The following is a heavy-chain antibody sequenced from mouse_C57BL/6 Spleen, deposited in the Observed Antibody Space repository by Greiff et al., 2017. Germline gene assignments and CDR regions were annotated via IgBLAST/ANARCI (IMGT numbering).Heavy chain of an antibody. CDR1: GFTFSSYG. CDR3: ARRGSTVVATDYYAMDY. CDR2: ISSGGSYT. V-gene: IGHV5-6*01. D-gene: IGHD1-1*01. J-gene: IGHJ4*01. Sequence: EVQLVESGGDLVKPGGSLKLSCAASGFTFSSYGMSWVRQTPDKRLEWVATISSGGSYTYYPDSVKGRFTISRDNAKNTLYLQVSSLKSEDTAMYYWARRGSTVVATDYYAMDYWGQGTSVTVSS.